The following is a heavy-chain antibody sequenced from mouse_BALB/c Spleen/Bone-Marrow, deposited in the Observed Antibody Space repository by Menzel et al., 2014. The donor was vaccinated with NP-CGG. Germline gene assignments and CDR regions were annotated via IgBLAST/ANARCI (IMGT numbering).Heavy chain of an antibody. Sequence: QVHVKQSGPELVKPGASVRISCKASGYTFTSYYIHWVKQRPGQGLEWIGWIFPGNVNTKYNEKFKGKATLTADKSSSTAYMQLSSLTSEDSAVYFCARDSMGYWGQGTSVTLSS. J-gene: IGHJ4*01. V-gene: IGHV1S56*01. CDR2: IFPGNVNT. CDR1: GYTFTSYY. CDR3: ARDSMGY.